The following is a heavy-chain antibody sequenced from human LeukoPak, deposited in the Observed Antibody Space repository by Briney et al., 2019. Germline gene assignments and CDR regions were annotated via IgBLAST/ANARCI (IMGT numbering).Heavy chain of an antibody. D-gene: IGHD4-11*01. V-gene: IGHV4-39*01. CDR1: GGSISSSSYY. CDR2: IYYSGRT. CDR3: ARLPMTTVNNFDY. Sequence: SETLSLTCTVSGGSISSSSYYWGWIRQPPGKGLEWIGRIYYSGRTYYNPSLKSRVTISVDTSKNQFSLKLSSVTPADTAVYYCARLPMTTVNNFDYWGQGTLVTVPS. J-gene: IGHJ4*02.